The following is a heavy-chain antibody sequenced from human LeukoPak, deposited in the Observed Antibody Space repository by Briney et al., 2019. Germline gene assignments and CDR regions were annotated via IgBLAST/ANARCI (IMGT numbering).Heavy chain of an antibody. D-gene: IGHD3-10*01. Sequence: ASMKVSCKASGYTFTSYDINWVRQATGQGLEWMGWMNPNSGNTGYAQKFQGRVTMTRNTSISTAYMELSSLRSEDTAVYYCARDYGSGSSYDYWGQGTLVTVSS. J-gene: IGHJ4*02. V-gene: IGHV1-8*01. CDR2: MNPNSGNT. CDR3: ARDYGSGSSYDY. CDR1: GYTFTSYD.